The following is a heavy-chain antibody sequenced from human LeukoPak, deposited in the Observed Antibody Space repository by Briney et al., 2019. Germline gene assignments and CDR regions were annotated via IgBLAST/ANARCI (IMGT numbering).Heavy chain of an antibody. V-gene: IGHV3-21*01. CDR2: ISSSSSYI. J-gene: IGHJ4*02. D-gene: IGHD6-13*01. CDR1: GFTFSSYS. CDR3: AKDGRVAAAAYYFDY. Sequence: PGGPLRLSCAASGFTFSSYSMNWVRQAPGKGLEWVSSISSSSSYIYYADSVKGRFTISRDNAKNSLYLQMNSLRAEDTAVYYCAKDGRVAAAAYYFDYWGQGTLATVSS.